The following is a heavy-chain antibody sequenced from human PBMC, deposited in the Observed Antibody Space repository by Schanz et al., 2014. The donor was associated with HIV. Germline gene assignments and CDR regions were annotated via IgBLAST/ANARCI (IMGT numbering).Heavy chain of an antibody. CDR3: ARVRYCTSANYYNESGGFDI. D-gene: IGHD3-10*01. Sequence: QVQLVESGGDLVKPGGSLRLSCAASAITFSDYYMGWIRQAPGKGLEWVSYISRGGHTKYYAESVKGRFTISRDNAKNMLYLQMNSLRAEDTAVYFCARVRYCTSANYYNESGGFDIWGQGTMVTVSS. V-gene: IGHV3-11*04. CDR1: AITFSDYY. CDR2: ISRGGHTK. J-gene: IGHJ3*02.